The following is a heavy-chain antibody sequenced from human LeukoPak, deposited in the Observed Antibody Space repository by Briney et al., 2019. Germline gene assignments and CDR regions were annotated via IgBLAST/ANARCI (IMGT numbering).Heavy chain of an antibody. CDR2: IYTSGST. V-gene: IGHV4-4*09. CDR1: GGSISSYY. J-gene: IGHJ6*03. D-gene: IGHD1-26*01. CDR3: ARGGSYRGYMDV. Sequence: PSETLSLTCTVSGGSISSYYWSWIRQPPGKGLEWIGYIYTSGSTNYNPSLKSRVTISVDTSKNQFSLKLSSVTAADTALYYRARGGSYRGYMDVWGKGTTVTVSS.